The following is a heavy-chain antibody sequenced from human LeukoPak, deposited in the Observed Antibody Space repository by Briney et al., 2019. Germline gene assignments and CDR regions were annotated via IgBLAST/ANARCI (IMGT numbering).Heavy chain of an antibody. CDR1: GGSFSGYY. Sequence: PSETLSLTSAVYGGSFSGYYWSWIRQPPGKGLEWIGEINHSGSTNYNPSLKSRVTISVDTSKNQFPLKLSSVTAADTAVYYCARSPYYYDSSGYPIDYWGQGTLVTVSS. CDR2: INHSGST. CDR3: ARSPYYYDSSGYPIDY. V-gene: IGHV4-34*01. J-gene: IGHJ4*02. D-gene: IGHD3-22*01.